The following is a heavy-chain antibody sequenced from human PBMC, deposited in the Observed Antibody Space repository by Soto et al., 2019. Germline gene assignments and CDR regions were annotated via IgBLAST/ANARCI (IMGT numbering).Heavy chain of an antibody. CDR3: AREGGSGTRQYYYGMDV. Sequence: ASVKPSCKDSGYTFTGYYMHWVRQAPNQGLEWMGWINPNSGGTNYAQKFQGWVTMTRDTSISTAYMELSRLRSDDTAVYYCAREGGSGTRQYYYGMDVWGQGTTVTVSS. J-gene: IGHJ6*02. CDR1: GYTFTGYY. D-gene: IGHD1-26*01. V-gene: IGHV1-2*04. CDR2: INPNSGGT.